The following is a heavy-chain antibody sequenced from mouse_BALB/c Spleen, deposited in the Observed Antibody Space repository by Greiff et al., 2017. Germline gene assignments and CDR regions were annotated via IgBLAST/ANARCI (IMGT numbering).Heavy chain of an antibody. J-gene: IGHJ4*01. CDR2: ISSGSSTI. V-gene: IGHV5-17*02. D-gene: IGHD4-1*01. CDR3: ARGTGSYAMDY. CDR1: GFTFSSFG. Sequence: EVMLVESGGGLVQPGGSRKLSCAASGFTFSSFGMHWVRQAPEKGLEWVAYISSGSSTIYYADTVKGRFTISRDNPKNTLFLQMTSLRSEDTAMYYCARGTGSYAMDYWGQGTSVTVSS.